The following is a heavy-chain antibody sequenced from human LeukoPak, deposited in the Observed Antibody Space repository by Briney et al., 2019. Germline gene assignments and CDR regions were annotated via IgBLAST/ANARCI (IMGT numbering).Heavy chain of an antibody. D-gene: IGHD4/OR15-4a*01. Sequence: GGSLRLSCAASGFTFSSYGMHWVRQAPGKVLEWVAVIWYDGSNKYYADSVKGRFTISRDNSKNTLYLQMNSLRAEDTAVYYCARDDSGFSFDYWGQGTLVTVSS. J-gene: IGHJ4*02. CDR2: IWYDGSNK. CDR1: GFTFSSYG. CDR3: ARDDSGFSFDY. V-gene: IGHV3-33*01.